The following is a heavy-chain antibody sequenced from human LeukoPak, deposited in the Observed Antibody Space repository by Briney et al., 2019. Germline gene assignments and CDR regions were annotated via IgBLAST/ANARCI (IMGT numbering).Heavy chain of an antibody. D-gene: IGHD4-23*01. CDR2: ISFSGST. V-gene: IGHV4-59*01. CDR1: GGSISNYF. J-gene: IGHJ6*03. CDR3: ARGLFWGGNSEHRYYYYYMDV. Sequence: SETLSLTCTISGGSISNYFWSWIRRPPGKGLEWIGYISFSGSTNYNPSLKSRVTISVDTSKNQFSLKLSSVTAADTAVYYCARGLFWGGNSEHRYYYYYMDVWGKGTTVTISS.